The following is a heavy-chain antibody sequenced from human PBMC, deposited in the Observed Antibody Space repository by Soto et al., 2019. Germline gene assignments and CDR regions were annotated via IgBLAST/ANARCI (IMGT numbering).Heavy chain of an antibody. CDR2: IYSGGYT. CDR3: ESQPGGGGY. CDR1: GFTVSNNY. Sequence: EVQLVESGGGLIQPGGSLRLSCAVSGFTVSNNYMSWVRQAPGKGLEGVSVIYSGGYTAYGDSVKGRFTISRDNAKNTLSLQKKSLGAHDAAGYYCESQPGGGGYWGQGTLVTVSS. D-gene: IGHD3-10*01. V-gene: IGHV3-53*01. J-gene: IGHJ4*02.